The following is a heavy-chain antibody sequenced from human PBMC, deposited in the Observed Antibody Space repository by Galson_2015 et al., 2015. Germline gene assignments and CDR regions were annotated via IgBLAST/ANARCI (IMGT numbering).Heavy chain of an antibody. Sequence: ETLSLTCTVSGGSISTYSWSWVRQPPGKGLDFIGYIYYTGSTNYNPSLKSRVIISVDTSKNQFSLNLSSVTAADTAVYYCARRKPARLAPFDSWGQGTQVTVSS. CDR2: IYYTGST. CDR1: GGSISTYS. CDR3: ARRKPARLAPFDS. V-gene: IGHV4-59*08. J-gene: IGHJ4*02. D-gene: IGHD2-2*01.